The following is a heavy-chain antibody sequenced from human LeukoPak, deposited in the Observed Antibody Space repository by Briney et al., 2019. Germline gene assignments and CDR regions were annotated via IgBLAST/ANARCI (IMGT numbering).Heavy chain of an antibody. V-gene: IGHV3-7*01. CDR1: RFIFSNYW. CDR2: IKDDGSQK. D-gene: IGHD2-15*01. Sequence: GGSLRLSCEGSRFIFSNYWMSWVRQAPGKGLEWVATIKDDGSQKNYIDSVKGRFTIYRDNAKASLFLQMNSLSSEDTAVYYCARRNIDTRWSFDSWGQGTLVTVSS. J-gene: IGHJ4*02. CDR3: ARRNIDTRWSFDS.